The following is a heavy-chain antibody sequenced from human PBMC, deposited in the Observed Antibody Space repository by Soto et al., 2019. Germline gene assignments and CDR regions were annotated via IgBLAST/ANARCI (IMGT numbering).Heavy chain of an antibody. J-gene: IGHJ4*02. D-gene: IGHD3-9*01. Sequence: QVQLVESGGGVVQPGRSLRLSCAASGFTFSTYGMHWVRQAPGKGLEWVALIWPDGSKKYHADSVKGRFTISRDNSKNTLSLQMKSLGVEDTAVYHCERVFDTYYFDLWGQGTLVTVSS. CDR1: GFTFSTYG. CDR3: ERVFDTYYFDL. V-gene: IGHV3-33*01. CDR2: IWPDGSKK.